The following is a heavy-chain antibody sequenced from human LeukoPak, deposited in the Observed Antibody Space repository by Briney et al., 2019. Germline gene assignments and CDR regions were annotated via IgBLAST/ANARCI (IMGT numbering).Heavy chain of an antibody. V-gene: IGHV3-33*01. D-gene: IGHD1-26*01. CDR1: GFTFSRNG. J-gene: IGHJ4*02. CDR3: ASSVGATSDY. CDR2: IWYDGSNK. Sequence: GRSLRLSCVASGFTFSRNGMHWVRQAPGKGLEWVAVIWYDGSNKYYADSVKGRFTISRDNFKNMLYLQMNSLRAEDTAVYYCASSVGATSDYWGQGTLVTVSS.